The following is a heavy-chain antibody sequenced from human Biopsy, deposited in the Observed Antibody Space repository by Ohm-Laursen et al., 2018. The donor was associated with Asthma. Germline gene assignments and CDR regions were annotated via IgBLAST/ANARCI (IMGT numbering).Heavy chain of an antibody. CDR3: AKDRVAGRSYYFDY. CDR2: ILFDGRKI. J-gene: IGHJ4*02. CDR1: GFTFRNYA. Sequence: SLRLSCAASGFTFRNYAMSWVRQTPGKGLEWVAQILFDGRKINYPDSVKGRFTISRDNSKNMVYLQMNSLRPEDTAVYYCAKDRVAGRSYYFDYWGQGSLASVSS. D-gene: IGHD6-13*01. V-gene: IGHV3-30*18.